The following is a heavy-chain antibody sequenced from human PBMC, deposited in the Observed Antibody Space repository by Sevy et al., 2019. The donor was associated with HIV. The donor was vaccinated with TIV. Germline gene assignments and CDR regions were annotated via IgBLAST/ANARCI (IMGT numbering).Heavy chain of an antibody. Sequence: GGSLRRSCAASGFSLSNYAMSWVRQAPGKGLEWISTKTGSAGVTYYADSVKGRFTISSDNSKNTLFLQMNSLRAEDTALYYCAKGRIPSIGTLGPFDSWGQGTLVTVSS. CDR2: KTGSAGVT. D-gene: IGHD6-6*01. J-gene: IGHJ4*02. CDR1: GFSLSNYA. V-gene: IGHV3-23*01. CDR3: AKGRIPSIGTLGPFDS.